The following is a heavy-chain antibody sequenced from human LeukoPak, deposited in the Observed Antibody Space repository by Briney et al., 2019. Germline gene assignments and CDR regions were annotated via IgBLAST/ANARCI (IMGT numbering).Heavy chain of an antibody. Sequence: GGSLRLSCAASGFTFSSYAMHWVRQAPGKGLEWVAVISYDGSNKYYAGSVKGRFTISRDNSKNTLYLQMSSLRAEDTAVYYCARVPGYLVSFDYWGQGTLVTVSS. CDR2: ISYDGSNK. CDR3: ARVPGYLVSFDY. V-gene: IGHV3-30-3*01. J-gene: IGHJ4*02. D-gene: IGHD2-21*01. CDR1: GFTFSSYA.